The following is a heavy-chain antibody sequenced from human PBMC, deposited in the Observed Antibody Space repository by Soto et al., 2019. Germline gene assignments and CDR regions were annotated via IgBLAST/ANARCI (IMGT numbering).Heavy chain of an antibody. CDR2: FDPEDGET. CDR3: AADKAGSSGWYDAFDI. D-gene: IGHD6-19*01. CDR1: GYTLTELS. J-gene: IGHJ3*02. Sequence: EASVKVSCKVSGYTLTELSMHWVRQAPGKGLEWMGGFDPEDGETIYAQKFQERVTITRDMSTSTAYMELSSLRSEDTAVYYCAADKAGSSGWYDAFDIWGQGTMVTVSS. V-gene: IGHV1-24*01.